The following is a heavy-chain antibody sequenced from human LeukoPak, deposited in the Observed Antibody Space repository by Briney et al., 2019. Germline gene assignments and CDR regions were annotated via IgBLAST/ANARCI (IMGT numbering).Heavy chain of an antibody. CDR1: GFSFSSHS. CDR2: ISSTSSYI. J-gene: IGHJ4*02. V-gene: IGHV3-21*06. Sequence: PGGSLRLSCAASGFSFSSHSMNWVRQAPGKGLEWVSSISSTSSYIYYADSVKGRFTISRDNAKNSLYLQMNSLRGGDTAVYYCARDLGVRSRPYSDYWGQGTLVTVSS. D-gene: IGHD6-6*01. CDR3: ARDLGVRSRPYSDY.